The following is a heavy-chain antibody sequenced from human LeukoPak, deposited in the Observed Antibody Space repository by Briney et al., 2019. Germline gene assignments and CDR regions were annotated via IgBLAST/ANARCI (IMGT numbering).Heavy chain of an antibody. CDR3: AREADYVWGSYRSINFDY. V-gene: IGHV4-59*01. Sequence: PWETLSLTCTVSGGSISSYYSSWIRQPPGKGLEWFGYIYYSGSTNYNPSLKSRVTISVDTSKNQFSLKLSSVTAADTALYYCAREADYVWGSYRSINFDYWGQRTLVTVSS. CDR1: GGSISSYY. J-gene: IGHJ4*02. D-gene: IGHD3-16*02. CDR2: IYYSGST.